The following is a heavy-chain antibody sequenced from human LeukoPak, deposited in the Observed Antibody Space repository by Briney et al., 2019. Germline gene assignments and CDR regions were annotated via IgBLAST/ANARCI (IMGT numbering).Heavy chain of an antibody. CDR2: IYYSGST. J-gene: IGHJ4*02. D-gene: IGHD6-19*01. V-gene: IGHV4-39*01. Sequence: PSETLSLTCTVSGGSISSSSYYWGWIRQPPGKGLEWIGGIYYSGSTYYNPSLKSRVTISVDTSKNQFSLKLSSVTAADTAVYYCARRAVAGTSLPFDYWGQGTLVTVSS. CDR3: ARRAVAGTSLPFDY. CDR1: GGSISSSSYY.